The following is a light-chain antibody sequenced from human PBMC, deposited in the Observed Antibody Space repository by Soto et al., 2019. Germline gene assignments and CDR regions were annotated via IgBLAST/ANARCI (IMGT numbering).Light chain of an antibody. CDR1: QSVSSN. V-gene: IGKV3-15*01. J-gene: IGKJ1*01. Sequence: ILLTQSPVTLSVSPGERATLSCRASQSVSSNLAWYQQKAGQAPRLLIYGASTRATTIPARFSGSGSATEFTLTISSLQSEDFAVYYCQQYNSWPLTFGQGTKVEIK. CDR3: QQYNSWPLT. CDR2: GAS.